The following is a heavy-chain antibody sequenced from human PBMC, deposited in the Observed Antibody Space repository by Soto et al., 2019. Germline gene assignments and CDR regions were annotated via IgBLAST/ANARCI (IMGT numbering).Heavy chain of an antibody. D-gene: IGHD1-1*01. CDR1: GYTFIGYY. CDR3: ARESLDRDDAFDI. J-gene: IGHJ3*02. Sequence: QVQLVQSGAEVKKHGASVKVSCKASGYTFIGYYMHWVRQAPGQGLEWMGWINPNSGGTNSAQKFQGRVTMTRDTSISTAYMELSRLIYDDTAVYYCARESLDRDDAFDIWGQGTMVTVS. CDR2: INPNSGGT. V-gene: IGHV1-2*02.